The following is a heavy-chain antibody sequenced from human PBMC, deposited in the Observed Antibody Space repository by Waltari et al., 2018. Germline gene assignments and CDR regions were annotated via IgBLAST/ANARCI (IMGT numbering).Heavy chain of an antibody. CDR2: INAGNGNT. Sequence: QVQLVQSGAEVKKPGASVKVSCKASGYTFTSYAMHWVRQAPGQRLEWMGWINAGNGNTKYSQEFQGRVTITSDTSASTAYMELSSLRSEDMAVYYCARGGYYDFWSGYYLHFDYWGQGTLVTVSS. CDR3: ARGGYYDFWSGYYLHFDY. V-gene: IGHV1-3*03. J-gene: IGHJ4*02. D-gene: IGHD3-3*01. CDR1: GYTFTSYA.